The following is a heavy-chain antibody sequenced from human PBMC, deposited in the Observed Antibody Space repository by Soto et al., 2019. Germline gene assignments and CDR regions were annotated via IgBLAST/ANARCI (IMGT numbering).Heavy chain of an antibody. CDR3: ARELYSYGYVNWFDP. D-gene: IGHD5-18*01. J-gene: IGHJ5*02. CDR1: GFTFSSYW. CDR2: IKQDGSEK. Sequence: EVQLVESGGGLVQPGGSLRLSCAASGFTFSSYWMSWVRQAPGKGLEWVANIKQDGSEKYYVDSVKGRFTISRDNAKNSLYLQMNSLRAEDTAVYYCARELYSYGYVNWFDPWGQGTLVTVSS. V-gene: IGHV3-7*01.